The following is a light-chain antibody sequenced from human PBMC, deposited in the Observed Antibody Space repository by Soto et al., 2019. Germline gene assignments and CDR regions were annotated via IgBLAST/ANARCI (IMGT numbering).Light chain of an antibody. CDR3: QQYNSYSWT. CDR2: KVS. Sequence: DIQMTQSPSTLSASVGDRVTITCRASQSVNDWLAWYQQKPGKAPNLLIYKVSNLESGVPSRFSGSGSGTEFTLTISSLQPDYFATYYCQQYNSYSWTFGQGTKVEIK. V-gene: IGKV1-5*03. CDR1: QSVNDW. J-gene: IGKJ1*01.